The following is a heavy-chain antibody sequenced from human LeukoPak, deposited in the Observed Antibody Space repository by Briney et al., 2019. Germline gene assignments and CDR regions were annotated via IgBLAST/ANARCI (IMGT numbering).Heavy chain of an antibody. CDR2: IYYSGST. CDR3: ARHAAHVLLWFGGN. Sequence: SQTLSLTCTVSGGSISSSSYYWGWIRQPPGKGREWIGSIYYSGSTYYNPSLKSRVTISVDTSKNQFSLKLSSVTAADTGVYYCARHAAHVLLWFGGNWGKGPLVTVSS. D-gene: IGHD3-10*01. CDR1: GGSISSSSYY. V-gene: IGHV4-39*01. J-gene: IGHJ4*02.